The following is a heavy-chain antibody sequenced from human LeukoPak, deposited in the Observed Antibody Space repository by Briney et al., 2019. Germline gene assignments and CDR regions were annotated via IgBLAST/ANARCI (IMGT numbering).Heavy chain of an antibody. CDR1: GFTFSDYY. D-gene: IGHD6-13*01. CDR2: ISSSSYT. V-gene: IGHV3-11*06. Sequence: GGSLRLSCAASGFTFSDYYMSWIRQAPGKGLEWGSYISSSSYTNYSDSVKGRFTISRDNARNSLYLQMNSLRAEDTAVYYCARISSSWPGNNWFDPWGQGTLVTVSS. J-gene: IGHJ5*02. CDR3: ARISSSWPGNNWFDP.